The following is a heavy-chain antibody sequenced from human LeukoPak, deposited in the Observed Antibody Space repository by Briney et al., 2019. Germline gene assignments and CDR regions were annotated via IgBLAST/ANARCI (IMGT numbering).Heavy chain of an antibody. D-gene: IGHD3-16*01. CDR2: IKHDGSEK. V-gene: IGHV3-7*01. J-gene: IGHJ4*02. CDR3: ARALSHCLDY. Sequence: GGSLRLSCIVSGFNFSNYWMHWVRKAPGKGLEWVANIKHDGSEKYYVDSVKGRFSISRDNAKKSLYLQMNSLRVEDTAVYYCARALSHCLDYWGQGTLVTVSS. CDR1: GFNFSNYW.